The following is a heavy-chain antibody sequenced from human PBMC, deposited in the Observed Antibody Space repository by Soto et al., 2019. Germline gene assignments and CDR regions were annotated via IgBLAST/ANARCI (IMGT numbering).Heavy chain of an antibody. D-gene: IGHD3-10*01. CDR2: ISYDGSNK. CDR3: AKKGMVRGNYGTDV. CDR1: GFTFSSYG. V-gene: IGHV3-30*18. J-gene: IGHJ6*02. Sequence: GGPLRLSCAASGFTFSSYGMHWVRQAPGKGLEWVAVISYDGSNKYYADSVKGRFTISRDNSKNTLYLQMNSLRAEDTAVYYCAKKGMVRGNYGTDVWGQGTTVTVSS.